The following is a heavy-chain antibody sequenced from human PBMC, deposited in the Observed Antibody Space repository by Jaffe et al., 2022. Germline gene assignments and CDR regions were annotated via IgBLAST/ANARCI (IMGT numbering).Heavy chain of an antibody. CDR2: INHSGST. CDR3: ARESWGPPYYYYYYMDV. CDR1: GGSFSGYY. Sequence: QVQLQQWGAGLLKPSETLSLTCAVYGGSFSGYYWSWIRQPPGKGLEWIGEINHSGSTNYNPSLKSRVTISVDTSKNQFSLKLSSVTAADTAVYYCARESWGPPYYYYYYMDVWGKGTTVTVSS. D-gene: IGHD7-27*01. V-gene: IGHV4-34*01. J-gene: IGHJ6*03.